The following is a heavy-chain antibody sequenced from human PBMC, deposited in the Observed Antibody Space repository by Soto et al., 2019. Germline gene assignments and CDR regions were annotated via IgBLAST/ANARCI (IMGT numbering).Heavy chain of an antibody. V-gene: IGHV3-30-3*01. CDR1: GFTFSSYA. CDR2: ISYDGSNK. D-gene: IGHD6-19*01. Sequence: GGSLRLSCAASGFTFSSYAMHWVRQAPGKGLEWVAVISYDGSNKYYADSVKGRFTISRDNSKNTLYLQMNSLRAEDTAVYYCARDYDSSGWSYYFDYWGQGTLVTVSS. CDR3: ARDYDSSGWSYYFDY. J-gene: IGHJ4*02.